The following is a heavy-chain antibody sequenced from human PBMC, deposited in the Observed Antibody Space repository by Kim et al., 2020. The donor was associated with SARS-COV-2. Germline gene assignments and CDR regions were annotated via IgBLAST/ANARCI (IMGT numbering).Heavy chain of an antibody. CDR1: GFTFSSYS. CDR2: ISNSSSYI. D-gene: IGHD6-13*01. J-gene: IGHJ4*02. Sequence: GGSLRLSCAASGFTFSSYSMNWVRQAPGKGLEWVSSISNSSSYIYYADSVKGRFTISRDNAKNSLYLQMNSLSAEDTAVYYCARGKIAAGELYGYWGQGTLGTVSS. CDR3: ARGKIAAGELYGY. V-gene: IGHV3-21*01.